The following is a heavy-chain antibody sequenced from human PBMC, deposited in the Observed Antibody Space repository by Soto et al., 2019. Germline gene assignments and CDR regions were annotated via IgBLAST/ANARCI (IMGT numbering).Heavy chain of an antibody. CDR2: IFNSGTT. V-gene: IGHV4-31*02. CDR1: GASTVSHYH. Sequence: LSLTFSVSGASTVSHYHWTWIRQPPGKGLEWMGYIFNSGTTFYNPSLTSRLSISMDTSGNHFSLELRSVTAADTAVYYCALALGPTTGLDYWGQGTLVTVSS. CDR3: ALALGPTTGLDY. D-gene: IGHD1-26*01. J-gene: IGHJ4*02.